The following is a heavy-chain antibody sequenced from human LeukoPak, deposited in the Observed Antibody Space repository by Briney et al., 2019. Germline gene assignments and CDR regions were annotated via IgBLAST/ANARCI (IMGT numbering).Heavy chain of an antibody. D-gene: IGHD6-13*01. CDR3: ARWGSSWLNWFDP. V-gene: IGHV4-59*01. J-gene: IGHJ5*02. Sequence: SETLSLTCTVSGGSISSYYWSWIRQPPGKGLEWIGYIYYSGSTNYNPSLKSRVTISVDTSKNQFSLKLSSVTAADTAVYYCARWGSSWLNWFDPWGQGTLVTVSS. CDR2: IYYSGST. CDR1: GGSISSYY.